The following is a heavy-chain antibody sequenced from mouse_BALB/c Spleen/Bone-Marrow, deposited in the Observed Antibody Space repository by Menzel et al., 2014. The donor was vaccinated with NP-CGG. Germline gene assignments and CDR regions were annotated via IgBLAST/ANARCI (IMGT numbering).Heavy chain of an antibody. CDR2: ISYDGSN. J-gene: IGHJ3*01. V-gene: IGHV3-6*02. D-gene: IGHD2-14*01. CDR1: GYSITSGYY. CDR3: ARARYRYLIAY. Sequence: DVQLQESGPGLVKPSQSLSLTCSVTGYSITSGYYWNWIRQFPGNKLEWMGYISYDGSNNYNPSLKNRISITRDTSKNQFFLKLNSVTTEDTATYYCARARYRYLIAYWGQGTLVTVSA.